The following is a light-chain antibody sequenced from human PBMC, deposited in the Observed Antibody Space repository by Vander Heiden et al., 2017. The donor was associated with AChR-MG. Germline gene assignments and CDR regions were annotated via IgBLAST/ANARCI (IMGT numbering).Light chain of an antibody. CDR3: QQYNSEWT. CDR1: ESISRW. Sequence: IQLTQSPSTLSTSAGDRVTITCRASESISRWVAWYQQKPGTAPKLLIYDASSLEGGVPSRFSGSGSGTEFTLTISSLQPEDFATYYCQQYNSEWTFGQGTKVEI. CDR2: DAS. V-gene: IGKV1-5*01. J-gene: IGKJ1*01.